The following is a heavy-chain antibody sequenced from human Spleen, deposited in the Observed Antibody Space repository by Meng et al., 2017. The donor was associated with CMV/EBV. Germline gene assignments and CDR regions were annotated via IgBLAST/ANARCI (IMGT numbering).Heavy chain of an antibody. J-gene: IGHJ6*02. CDR3: AKDRVAYTNYPYGMDV. CDR1: GFTFTNYA. CDR2: ISGSNGGGST. Sequence: GGSLRLSCVVSGFTFTNYAMSWVRQAPGKGLEWVSGISGSNGGGSTYYADSVKGRFTISRDNSKNTLYLQMGSLRPGDTAVYYCAKDRVAYTNYPYGMDVWGQGTTVTVSS. V-gene: IGHV3-23*01. D-gene: IGHD2-21*01.